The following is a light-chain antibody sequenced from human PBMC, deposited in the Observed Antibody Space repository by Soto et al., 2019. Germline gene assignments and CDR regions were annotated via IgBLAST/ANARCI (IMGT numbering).Light chain of an antibody. CDR1: QSISTY. CDR3: PQSPITPRS. CDR2: GAS. Sequence: DIRLTQSPPSLSASVGDRVTISCRASQSISTYLMWYQQKPGKAPNLLIYGASSLQNGVPSRFSGSGSWTEFTLTFSCLQPEDFATYYCPQSPITPRSFGQGTKVEVK. V-gene: IGKV1-39*01. J-gene: IGKJ1*01.